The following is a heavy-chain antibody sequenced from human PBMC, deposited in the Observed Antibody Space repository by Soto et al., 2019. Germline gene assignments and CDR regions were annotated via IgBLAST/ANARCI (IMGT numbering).Heavy chain of an antibody. CDR3: ARVNVDIARALAMPYYYYMDV. D-gene: IGHD5-18*01. CDR1: GGSISSYY. J-gene: IGHJ6*03. V-gene: IGHV4-59*01. CDR2: IYYSGST. Sequence: SETLSLTCTFSGGSISSYYWSWIRQPPGKGLEWIGYIYYSGSTNYNPSLKSRVTISVDTSKNQFSLKLSSVTAADTAVYYCARVNVDIARALAMPYYYYMDVGGKGTTVTVS.